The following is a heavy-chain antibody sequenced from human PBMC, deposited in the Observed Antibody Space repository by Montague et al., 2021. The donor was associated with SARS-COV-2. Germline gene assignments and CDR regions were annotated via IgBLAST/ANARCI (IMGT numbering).Heavy chain of an antibody. D-gene: IGHD6-19*01. Sequence: SLRLSCAASGFTFDDYAMHWVRQAPGKGLEWVAGISWNSGSIGYADSVKGRFTISRDNSKNSLYLQMNSLRAEDTALYYCAKDPGGVLAVSVTSYFDYWGQGTLVTVSS. J-gene: IGHJ4*02. CDR1: GFTFDDYA. CDR2: ISWNSGSI. V-gene: IGHV3-9*01. CDR3: AKDPGGVLAVSVTSYFDY.